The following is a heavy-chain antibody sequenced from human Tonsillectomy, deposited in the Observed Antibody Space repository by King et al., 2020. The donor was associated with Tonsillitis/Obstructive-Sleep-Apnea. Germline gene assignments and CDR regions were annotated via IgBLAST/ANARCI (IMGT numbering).Heavy chain of an antibody. V-gene: IGHV3-48*03. D-gene: IGHD3-3*01. J-gene: IGHJ6*02. CDR1: GFTFSSYE. CDR2: ISSSGSTI. Sequence: VQLVESGGGLVQPGGSLRLSCAASGFTFSSYEMNWVRQAPGKGLEWVSYISSSGSTIYYADSVKGRFTISRDNAKNSLYLQMNSLRAEDTAVYYCARDSYYDFWGGYLGYYYYYGMDVWGQGTTVTVSS. CDR3: ARDSYYDFWGGYLGYYYYYGMDV.